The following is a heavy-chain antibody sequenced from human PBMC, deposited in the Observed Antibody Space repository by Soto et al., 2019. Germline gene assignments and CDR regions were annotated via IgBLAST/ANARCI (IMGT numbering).Heavy chain of an antibody. CDR3: ASQTYYYDSSGPPRYYYGMDV. CDR1: GGSISSGGYS. D-gene: IGHD3-22*01. Sequence: QLQLQESGSGLVKPSQTLSLTCAVSGGSISSGGYSWSWIRQPPGKGLEWIGYIYHSGSTYYNPSLKSRVTISVDRSKNQFCLKLSSVTAADTAVYYCASQTYYYDSSGPPRYYYGMDVWGQGTTVTVSS. J-gene: IGHJ6*02. V-gene: IGHV4-30-2*01. CDR2: IYHSGST.